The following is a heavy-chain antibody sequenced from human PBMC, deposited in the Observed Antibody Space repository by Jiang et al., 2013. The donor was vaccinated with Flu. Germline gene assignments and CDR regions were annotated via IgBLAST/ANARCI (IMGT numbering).Heavy chain of an antibody. Sequence: IPIFGTANYAQKFQGRVTITADESTSTAYMELSSLRSEDTAVYYCARVLLLWFGELPLPDAFDIWGQGTMVTVSS. CDR3: ARVLLLWFGELPLPDAFDI. J-gene: IGHJ3*02. CDR2: IPIFGTA. V-gene: IGHV1-69*01. D-gene: IGHD3-10*01.